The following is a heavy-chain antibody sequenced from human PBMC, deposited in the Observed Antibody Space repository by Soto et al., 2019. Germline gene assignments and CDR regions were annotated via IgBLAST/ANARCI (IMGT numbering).Heavy chain of an antibody. CDR2: INHSGST. J-gene: IGHJ5*02. D-gene: IGHD2-2*01. V-gene: IGHV4-34*01. CDR3: ARDKDCSSTSCTNWFDP. CDR1: GGSFSGYY. Sequence: QVQLQQWGAGLLKPSETLSLTCAVYGGSFSGYYWSWIRQPPGKGLEWIGEINHSGSTNYNPSLKSRVTISVDTSKNQFSLKLSSVTAADTAVYYSARDKDCSSTSCTNWFDPWGQGTLVTVSS.